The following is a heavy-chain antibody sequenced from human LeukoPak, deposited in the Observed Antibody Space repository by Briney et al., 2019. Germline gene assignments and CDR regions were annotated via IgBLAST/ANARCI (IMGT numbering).Heavy chain of an antibody. Sequence: PGGSLRLSCAASGFTFSSYAMSWVRQAPGKGLEWVATICGSDDNTYCADSVKGRFTISRDNSKNTLYLQMNSLRAEDTAVYYCAKEVTYYYGSGSYIFDYYYYYYGMDVWGQGTTVTVSS. V-gene: IGHV3-23*01. J-gene: IGHJ6*02. D-gene: IGHD3-10*01. CDR2: ICGSDDNT. CDR3: AKEVTYYYGSGSYIFDYYYYYYGMDV. CDR1: GFTFSSYA.